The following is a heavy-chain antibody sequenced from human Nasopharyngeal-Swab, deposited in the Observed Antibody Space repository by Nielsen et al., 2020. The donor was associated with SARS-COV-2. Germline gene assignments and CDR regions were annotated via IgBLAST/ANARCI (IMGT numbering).Heavy chain of an antibody. CDR3: ARGAHSSSSGVGNWFDP. J-gene: IGHJ5*02. CDR2: INHSGST. Sequence: RQAPGKGLEWIGEINHSGSTNYNPSLKSRVTISVDTSKNQFSLKLSSVTAADTAVYYCARGAHSSSSGVGNWFDPWGQGTLVTV. D-gene: IGHD6-6*01. V-gene: IGHV4-34*01.